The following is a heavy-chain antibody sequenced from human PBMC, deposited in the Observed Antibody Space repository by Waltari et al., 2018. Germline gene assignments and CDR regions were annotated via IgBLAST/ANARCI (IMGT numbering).Heavy chain of an antibody. V-gene: IGHV3-23*03. CDR3: VKVMGDLGTKYGLDV. CDR2: IKSDGSDT. J-gene: IGHJ6*01. Sequence: EAQLSESGGGLVQPGGSLRLSCAASGFTFNDFVMTWGRQAPGKGLEWVSNIKSDGSDTQYADSVRGRFTMSRDNSRGTVSLEMNGLRAADTAVYYCVKVMGDLGTKYGLDVWGRGTTVTVSS. CDR1: GFTFNDFV. D-gene: IGHD1-1*01.